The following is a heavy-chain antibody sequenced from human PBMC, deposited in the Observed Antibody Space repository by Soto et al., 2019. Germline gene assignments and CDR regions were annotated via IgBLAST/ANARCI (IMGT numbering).Heavy chain of an antibody. V-gene: IGHV3-21*01. CDR1: GFTFSSYS. CDR2: ISSSSSYI. CDR3: ARELEATMVRGLFDY. J-gene: IGHJ4*02. D-gene: IGHD3-10*01. Sequence: GGSLRLSCAASGFTFSSYSMNWVRQAPGKGLEWVSSISSSSSYIYYADSVKGRFTISRDNAKNSLYLQMNSLRAEDTAVYYCARELEATMVRGLFDYWGQGTLVTVSS.